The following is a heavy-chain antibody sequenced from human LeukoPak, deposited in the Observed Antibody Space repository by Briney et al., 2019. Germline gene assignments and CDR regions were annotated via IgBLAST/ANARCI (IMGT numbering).Heavy chain of an antibody. Sequence: GRSPRLSCAASGIAFRASGMHWVRQAPGMGLEWVTFIQTDGSDKYYEASVAGRFTISRDNSKNTVYLHMNSLRPDDTALYYCAREGGTVVVGRFDYWGQGTLVTVSS. D-gene: IGHD2-2*01. CDR2: IQTDGSDK. CDR1: GIAFRASG. J-gene: IGHJ4*02. V-gene: IGHV3-30*02. CDR3: AREGGTVVVGRFDY.